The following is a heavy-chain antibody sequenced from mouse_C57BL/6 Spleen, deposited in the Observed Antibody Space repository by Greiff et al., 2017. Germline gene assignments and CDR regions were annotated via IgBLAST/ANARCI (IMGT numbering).Heavy chain of an antibody. CDR2: ISDGGSYT. V-gene: IGHV5-4*01. CDR1: GFTFSSYA. J-gene: IGHJ4*01. CDR3: ARDGNRRAMDY. Sequence: EVHLVESGGGLVKPGGSLKLSCAASGFTFSSYAMSWVRQTPEKRLEWVATISDGGSYTYYPDNVKGRFTISRDKAKNNLYLQMSHLKSEDTAMYYCARDGNRRAMDYWGQGTSVTVSS.